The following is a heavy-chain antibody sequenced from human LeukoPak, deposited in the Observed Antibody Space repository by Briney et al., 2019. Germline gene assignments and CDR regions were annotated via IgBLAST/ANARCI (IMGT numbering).Heavy chain of an antibody. CDR2: IYPGDADT. Sequence: GESLKISCKGSGYSFTNYWIGWVRQMPGKGPEWMGIIYPGDADTRYSPSFQGQVTISADKSISTAYLQWSSLKAPDTAMYYCARGDYGSGSYLNWFDPWGQGTLVTVSS. J-gene: IGHJ5*02. CDR1: GYSFTNYW. V-gene: IGHV5-51*01. CDR3: ARGDYGSGSYLNWFDP. D-gene: IGHD3-10*01.